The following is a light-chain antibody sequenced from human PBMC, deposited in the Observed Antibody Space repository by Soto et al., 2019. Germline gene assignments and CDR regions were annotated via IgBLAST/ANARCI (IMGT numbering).Light chain of an antibody. V-gene: IGKV1-33*01. J-gene: IGKJ5*01. CDR2: DAS. CDR1: QDVSNY. CDR3: QQYSNLIT. Sequence: DIQMTQSPSSLSASVRGRVTITCQASQDVSNYLNWYQQKLGKAPKLLIYDASNLETGVPSRFSGSGSGTYFSFTISSLQPEDFATYYCQQYSNLITFGQGTRLEIK.